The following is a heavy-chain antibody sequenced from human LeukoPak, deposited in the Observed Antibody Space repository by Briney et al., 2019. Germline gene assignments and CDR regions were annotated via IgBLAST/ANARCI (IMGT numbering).Heavy chain of an antibody. D-gene: IGHD4-11*01. Sequence: SETLSLTCTVSGGAMSGYYWTWIRQSPGRRLEWIAYIHYSGSTNYNPSLKNRVTISVDTSKNQFSLRLNSVTAADTAVYYCARLRGNYFPDYWGQGTLDTVSS. CDR3: ARLRGNYFPDY. CDR2: IHYSGST. CDR1: GGAMSGYY. V-gene: IGHV4-59*01. J-gene: IGHJ4*02.